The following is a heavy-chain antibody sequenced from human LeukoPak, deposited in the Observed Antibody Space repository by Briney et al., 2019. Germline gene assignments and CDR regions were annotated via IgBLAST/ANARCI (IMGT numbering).Heavy chain of an antibody. CDR1: GGSFSGYY. CDR3: ARPTRGVTHYYFDY. Sequence: SETLSLTCAVYGGSFSGYYWSWIRQPPGKGLEWIGEINHSGSTNYNPSLKSRVTISVDTSKNQFSLKLSSVTAADTAVYYCARPTRGVTHYYFDYWGQGTLVTVSS. CDR2: INHSGST. V-gene: IGHV4-34*01. J-gene: IGHJ4*02. D-gene: IGHD2-8*02.